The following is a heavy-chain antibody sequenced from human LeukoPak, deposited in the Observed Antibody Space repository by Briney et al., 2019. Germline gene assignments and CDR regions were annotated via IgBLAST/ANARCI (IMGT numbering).Heavy chain of an antibody. CDR1: GFTFSNSW. D-gene: IGHD6-19*01. J-gene: IGHJ4*02. CDR2: IKEGGSEK. Sequence: GGPLRFSCAASGFTFSNSWMTWLRQAPGKGLKWGANIKEGGSEKNYVDSVRGRFTISQAKAKTSLYLQMNSLRAEDTSLYSSARGSGWYPVDYWGRGTLVTVPS. CDR3: ARGSGWYPVDY. V-gene: IGHV3-7*04.